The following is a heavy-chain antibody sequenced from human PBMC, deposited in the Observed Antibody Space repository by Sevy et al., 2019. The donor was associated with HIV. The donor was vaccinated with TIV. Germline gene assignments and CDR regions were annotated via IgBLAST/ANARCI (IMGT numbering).Heavy chain of an antibody. CDR2: ISSSGSTI. CDR1: GFTFSDYY. D-gene: IGHD3-10*01. J-gene: IGHJ3*02. Sequence: GGSLILSCAASGFTFSDYYMSWIRQAPGKGLEWVSYISSSGSTIYYADSVKGRFTISRDNAKNSLYLQMNSLRAEDTAVYYCARDGGITMVRGVIIAYAFDIWGQGTMVTVSS. V-gene: IGHV3-11*04. CDR3: ARDGGITMVRGVIIAYAFDI.